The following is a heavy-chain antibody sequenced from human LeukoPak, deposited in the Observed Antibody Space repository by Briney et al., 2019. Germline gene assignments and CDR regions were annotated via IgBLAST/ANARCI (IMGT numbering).Heavy chain of an antibody. D-gene: IGHD2-21*02. V-gene: IGHV4-59*01. CDR3: ARAVVTAIGWFDP. Sequence: SETLSLTCTVSGGSISSYCWSWIRQPPGKGLEWIGYIYYSGSTNYNPSLKSRVTISVDTSKNQFSLKLSSVTAADTAVYYCARAVVTAIGWFDPWGQGTLVTVSS. CDR2: IYYSGST. CDR1: GGSISSYC. J-gene: IGHJ5*02.